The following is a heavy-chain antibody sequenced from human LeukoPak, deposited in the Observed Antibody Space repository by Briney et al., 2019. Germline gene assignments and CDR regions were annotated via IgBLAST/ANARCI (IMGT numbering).Heavy chain of an antibody. CDR3: ARRPLYGRPFDY. CDR2: INHSGST. Sequence: SETLSLTCAVYGGSFSGYYWSWIRQPPGKGLEWIGEINHSGSTNYNPSLKSRVTISVGTTKNQFSLKLSSVTAADTAVYYCARRPLYGRPFDYWGQGTLVTVSS. CDR1: GGSFSGYY. J-gene: IGHJ4*02. V-gene: IGHV4-34*01. D-gene: IGHD2-8*01.